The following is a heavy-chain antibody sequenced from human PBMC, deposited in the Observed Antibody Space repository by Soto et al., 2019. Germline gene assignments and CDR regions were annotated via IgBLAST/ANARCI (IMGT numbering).Heavy chain of an antibody. CDR3: ARETYGFFFD. V-gene: IGHV4-30-2*01. CDR2: TYHSVNP. J-gene: IGHJ3*01. D-gene: IGHD3-3*01. Sequence: IRQPPGKALDWIGHTYHSVNPYYNPSLKSRVIISVDRSKNQFSLIVRSVTAADTAFYYCARETYGFFFD.